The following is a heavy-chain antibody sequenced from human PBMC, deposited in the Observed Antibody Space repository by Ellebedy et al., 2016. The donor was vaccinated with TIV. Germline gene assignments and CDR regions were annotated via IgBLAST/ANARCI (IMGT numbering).Heavy chain of an antibody. CDR2: IYSGGSI. J-gene: IGHJ4*02. Sequence: GESLKISCVVSGFTVYNNYMSWVRQAPGKGLEWVSVIYSGGSIYYADSVRGRFTISRDSSKNTVYLQMNSLRGEDTAVYYCARRDRVVGTDYWGQGTLVTASS. V-gene: IGHV3-53*01. D-gene: IGHD1-1*01. CDR3: ARRDRVVGTDY. CDR1: GFTVYNNY.